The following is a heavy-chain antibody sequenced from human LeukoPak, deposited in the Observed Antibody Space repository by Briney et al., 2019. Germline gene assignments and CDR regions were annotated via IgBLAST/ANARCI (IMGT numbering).Heavy chain of an antibody. CDR1: GFTFDDYG. Sequence: GGSLRLSCAASGFTFDDYGMSWVRQAPGKGLEWVSGINWNGGSTGYADSVKARFTISRDNAKNSLYLQMNSLRAEDTALYYCARLSTSSYYYYYYYMDVWGKGTTVTISS. CDR2: INWNGGST. J-gene: IGHJ6*03. D-gene: IGHD3-16*01. CDR3: ARLSTSSYYYYYYYMDV. V-gene: IGHV3-20*04.